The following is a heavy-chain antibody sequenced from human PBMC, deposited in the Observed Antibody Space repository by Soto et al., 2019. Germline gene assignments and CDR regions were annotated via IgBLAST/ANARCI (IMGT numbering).Heavy chain of an antibody. V-gene: IGHV3-48*03. CDR3: ARDGTTETTNYHSAMDV. CDR1: GFTFNTYH. Sequence: EVQLVESGGGLVQPGGSLILSCAASGFTFNTYHMNWVRQAPGKGLEWVSYIHSGGSRIYYADSVKGRFTISRDNSKNSLFLQMNSLRAEDTAVYYCARDGTTETTNYHSAMDVWGQGTTVTVSS. D-gene: IGHD4-17*01. J-gene: IGHJ6*02. CDR2: IHSGGSRI.